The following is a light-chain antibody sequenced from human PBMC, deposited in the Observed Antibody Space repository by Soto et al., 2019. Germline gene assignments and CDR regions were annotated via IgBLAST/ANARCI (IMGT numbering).Light chain of an antibody. Sequence: EIVLTQSPATLSFSPGERATLSCRASQSVSSYLAWYQQKPGQAPRLLIYDASNRATGIPARFSGSGSGTDFTLTISSLEPEDFAVYYCQQYGSIPITFGQGTRLEIK. V-gene: IGKV3-11*01. CDR3: QQYGSIPIT. J-gene: IGKJ5*01. CDR2: DAS. CDR1: QSVSSY.